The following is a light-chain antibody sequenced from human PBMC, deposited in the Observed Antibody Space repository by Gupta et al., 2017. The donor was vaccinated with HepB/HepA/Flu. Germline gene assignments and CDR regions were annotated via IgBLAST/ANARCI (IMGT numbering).Light chain of an antibody. CDR3: QEYNNWPLT. CDR1: QSVSGN. CDR2: GAS. Sequence: EIVITQSPATLSVSPGERATLSCRAGQSVSGNLAWYQQKPGQAPRLLIYGASTRATAIPARFSGSGSGKEFTLTISSLQSEDFAVYYCQEYNNWPLTFGGRDQGGDQT. V-gene: IGKV3-15*01. J-gene: IGKJ4*01.